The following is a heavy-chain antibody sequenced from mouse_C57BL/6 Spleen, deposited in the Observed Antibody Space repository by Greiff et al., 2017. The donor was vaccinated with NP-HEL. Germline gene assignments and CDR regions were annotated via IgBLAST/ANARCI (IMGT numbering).Heavy chain of an antibody. CDR2: IYPGSGST. V-gene: IGHV1-55*01. J-gene: IGHJ3*01. CDR3: ARGITTAPFAY. CDR1: GYTFTSYW. Sequence: VQLQQPGAELVKPGASVKMSCKASGYTFTSYWITWVKQRPGQGLEWIGDIYPGSGSTNYNEKFKSKATLTGDTSSRPAYMQLSSLTSEDSAVYYCARGITTAPFAYWGQGTLVTVSA. D-gene: IGHD1-2*01.